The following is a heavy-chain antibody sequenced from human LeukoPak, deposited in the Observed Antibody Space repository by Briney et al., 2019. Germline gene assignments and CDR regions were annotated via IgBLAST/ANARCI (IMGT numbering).Heavy chain of an antibody. V-gene: IGHV3-53*01. D-gene: IGHD5-18*01. CDR2: IYSSGST. J-gene: IGHJ4*02. CDR1: GFTVSSNY. Sequence: GGSLRLSCAASGFTVSSNYMSWVRQAPGKGLEWFSIIYSSGSTYYADSVKGRFTISRDNSKNTLYLQMNSLRAEDTAVYYCARSRGYSYGFNYWGQGTLVTVSS. CDR3: ARSRGYSYGFNY.